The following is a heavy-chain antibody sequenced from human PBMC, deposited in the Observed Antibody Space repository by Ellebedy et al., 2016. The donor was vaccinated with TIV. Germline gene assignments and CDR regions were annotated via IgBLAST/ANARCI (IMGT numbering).Heavy chain of an antibody. D-gene: IGHD4-17*01. CDR3: ATDGSYGDYRSPTHAFEF. CDR1: GFTFSSYW. J-gene: IGHJ3*01. Sequence: ESLKISCAAPGFTFSSYWMSWVRQAPGKGLEWVANINQDGSEKYYVDSVKGRFTISRDNAKNSLYLQLNSLGADDTAVYYCATDGSYGDYRSPTHAFEFWGQGTMVTVSS. V-gene: IGHV3-7*01. CDR2: INQDGSEK.